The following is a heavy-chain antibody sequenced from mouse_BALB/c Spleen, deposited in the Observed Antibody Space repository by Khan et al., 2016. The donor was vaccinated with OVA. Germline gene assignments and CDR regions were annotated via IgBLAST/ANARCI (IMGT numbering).Heavy chain of an antibody. Sequence: QIQLVQSGAELVRPGVSVKISCKGSGYTFTDFTIHWVKQSHALSLEWIGVISTYYGDVTYNQKFKGKATMTVAKSSSTTYMELARLTSEDSAIYYGTREAGGSRFAYWGQGTLVTVSA. V-gene: IGHV1S137*01. CDR1: GYTFTDFT. CDR2: ISTYYGDV. J-gene: IGHJ3*01. CDR3: TREAGGSRFAY.